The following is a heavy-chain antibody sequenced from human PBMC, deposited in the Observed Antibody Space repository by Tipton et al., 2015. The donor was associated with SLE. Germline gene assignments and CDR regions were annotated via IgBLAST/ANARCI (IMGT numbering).Heavy chain of an antibody. J-gene: IGHJ4*02. CDR1: GASISSGSYY. CDR3: TRHARGGVEPDS. Sequence: TLSLTCFVSGASISSGSYYWSWIRQPAGKGLEWIGRIYTSGSTNYNPSLKSRAAISVDTSKSHVSLQLTSVTAADTAVYYCTRHARGGVEPDSWGQGTLVTVSS. V-gene: IGHV4-61*02. D-gene: IGHD3-10*01. CDR2: IYTSGST.